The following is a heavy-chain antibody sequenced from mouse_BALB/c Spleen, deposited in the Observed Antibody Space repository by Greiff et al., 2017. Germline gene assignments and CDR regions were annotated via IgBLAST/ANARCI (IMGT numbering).Heavy chain of an antibody. CDR1: GYAFSSYW. J-gene: IGHJ1*01. Sequence: QVQLKESGAELVRPGSSVKISCKASGYAFSSYWMNWVKQRPGQGLEWIGQIYPGDGDTNYNGKFKGKATLTADKSSSTAYMQLSSLTSEDSAVYFCARRTTLRYFDVWGAGTTVTVSS. CDR2: IYPGDGDT. CDR3: ARRTTLRYFDV. V-gene: IGHV1-80*01. D-gene: IGHD1-1*01.